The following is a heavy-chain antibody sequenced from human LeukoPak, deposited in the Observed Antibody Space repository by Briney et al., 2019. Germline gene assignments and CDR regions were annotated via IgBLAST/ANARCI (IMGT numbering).Heavy chain of an antibody. D-gene: IGHD3-16*01. CDR2: NVPLKGIE. V-gene: IGHV1-69*05. J-gene: IGHJ3*01. Sequence: ISWXXQAPGQGLEWMGGNVPLKGIENYAQKFQGRVTITTDESTSTTYMELSSLRSEDTAVYFCASGPIASHALGPGFVFDFWGQGTMVSVSS. CDR3: ASGPIASHALGPGFVFDF.